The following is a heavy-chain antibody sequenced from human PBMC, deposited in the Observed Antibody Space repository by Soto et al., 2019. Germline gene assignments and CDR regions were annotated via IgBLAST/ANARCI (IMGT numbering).Heavy chain of an antibody. V-gene: IGHV1-69*06. J-gene: IGHJ4*01. D-gene: IGHD2-2*02. CDR2: IIPIFNST. CDR1: GSRFSNYV. Sequence: QVQLVQSGAEVKTPGSSLKVSCTVSGSRFSNYVISWVRQAPGHGLEWLGRIIPIFNSTKYAQKFQGRVTIVADKSTNTASLELSSLTSDDTAIYYCAREGRGNKAGYNGLVSLAYWGHGTLVTVSS. CDR3: AREGRGNKAGYNGLVSLAY.